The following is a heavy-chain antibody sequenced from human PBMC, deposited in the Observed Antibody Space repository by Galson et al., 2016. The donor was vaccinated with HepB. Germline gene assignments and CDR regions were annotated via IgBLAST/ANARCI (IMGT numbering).Heavy chain of an antibody. J-gene: IGHJ4*02. Sequence: SETLSLTCTVSGGSISSSGYYWDWIRQPPGKGLEWIESIYYSGSTYYTPSLKSRVTISVDTSKNQFTLKLSSVTAADTAVYYCARHGGAVAGIAFDYWGQGTLVTVSS. CDR1: GGSISSSGYY. CDR2: IYYSGST. D-gene: IGHD6-19*01. V-gene: IGHV4-39*01. CDR3: ARHGGAVAGIAFDY.